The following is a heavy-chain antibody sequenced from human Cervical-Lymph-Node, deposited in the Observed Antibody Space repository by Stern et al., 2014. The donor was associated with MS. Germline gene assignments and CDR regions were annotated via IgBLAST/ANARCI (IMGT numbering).Heavy chain of an antibody. CDR1: GGSISSGTYY. V-gene: IGHV4-61*02. D-gene: IGHD6-19*01. Sequence: QLQLQESGPGLVKPSQTLSLSCTVSGGSISSGTYYWSWIRQPAGKGLEWIGRIYTSGHTVYTPSLKSRLTTSVDTPKTQSPLNWSSVTAADTAVYYCAREAVAADNNWFDPWGQGTLVAVSS. CDR2: IYTSGHT. J-gene: IGHJ5*02. CDR3: AREAVAADNNWFDP.